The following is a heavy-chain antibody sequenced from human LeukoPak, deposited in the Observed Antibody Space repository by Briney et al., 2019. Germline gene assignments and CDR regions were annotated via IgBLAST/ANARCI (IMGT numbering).Heavy chain of an antibody. J-gene: IGHJ4*02. V-gene: IGHV4-59*01. CDR2: IYYSGST. CDR3: ARDNWEVAGFDY. D-gene: IGHD6-19*01. CDR1: GGSISSYY. Sequence: PSETLSLTCTVSGGSISSYYWSWIRQPPGKGLEWIGYIYYSGSTNYNPSLKSQVTISVDTSKNQFSLKLSSVTAADTAVYYCARDNWEVAGFDYWGQGTLVTVSS.